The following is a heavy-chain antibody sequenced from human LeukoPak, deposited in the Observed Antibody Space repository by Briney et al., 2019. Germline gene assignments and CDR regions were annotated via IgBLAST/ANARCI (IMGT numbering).Heavy chain of an antibody. J-gene: IGHJ6*02. D-gene: IGHD1-20*01. CDR3: ARDWGAGYNWKEGDYYYGMDV. CDR2: IIPIFGTA. Sequence: ASVKVSCKASGGTFSSYAISWVRQAPGQGLEWMGGIIPIFGTANYAQKFQGRVTITADESTSTAYMELSSLRSEDTAVYYCARDWGAGYNWKEGDYYYGMDVWGQGTTVTVSS. V-gene: IGHV1-69*01. CDR1: GGTFSSYA.